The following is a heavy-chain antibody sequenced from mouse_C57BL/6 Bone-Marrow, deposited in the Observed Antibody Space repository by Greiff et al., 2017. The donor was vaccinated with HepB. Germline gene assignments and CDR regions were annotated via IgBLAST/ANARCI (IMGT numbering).Heavy chain of an antibody. V-gene: IGHV1-81*01. CDR1: GYTFTSYG. CDR3: GRREYCLQGWFAY. J-gene: IGHJ3*01. CDR2: IYPRSGNT. D-gene: IGHD5-2*01. Sequence: VQLQQSGAELARPGASVKLSCKASGYTFTSYGISWVKQRTGQGLEWIGEIYPRSGNTYYNEKFKGKATLTADKSSSTAYMELRSLTSEDSAVYFWGRREYCLQGWFAYWGQGTLVTVSA.